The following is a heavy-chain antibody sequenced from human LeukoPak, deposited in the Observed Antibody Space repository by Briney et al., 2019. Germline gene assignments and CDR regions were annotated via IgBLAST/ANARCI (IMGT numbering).Heavy chain of an antibody. CDR1: GFTFSSCA. V-gene: IGHV3-23*01. J-gene: IGHJ4*02. D-gene: IGHD2-15*01. CDR2: ISGSGGST. Sequence: GGSLRLSCAASGFTFSSCAMSWVRQAPGKGLEWVSAISGSGGSTYYADSVKGRFTISRDNSKNTLYLQMNSLRAEDTAVYYCAKAGDIVVVVAALDYWGQGTLVTVSS. CDR3: AKAGDIVVVVAALDY.